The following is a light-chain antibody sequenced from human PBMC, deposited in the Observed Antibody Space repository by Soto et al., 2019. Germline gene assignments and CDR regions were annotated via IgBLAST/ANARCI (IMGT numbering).Light chain of an antibody. J-gene: IGKJ3*01. CDR1: QSVSSSY. V-gene: IGKV3-20*01. CDR3: QQYGSSSLFT. Sequence: EIVLTQSPGTLSLSPGERATLSCRASQSVSSSYLAWYQQKPGQAPRLLIYGASSRATGIPDRFSGSGSGTCFTLSISRLEPEGFAVYYCQQYGSSSLFTFGPRTKVDIK. CDR2: GAS.